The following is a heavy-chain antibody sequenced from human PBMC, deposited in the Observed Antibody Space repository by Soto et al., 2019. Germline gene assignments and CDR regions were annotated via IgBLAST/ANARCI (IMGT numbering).Heavy chain of an antibody. D-gene: IGHD3-10*01. CDR2: IYYSGST. V-gene: IGHV4-39*01. Sequence: SETLSLTCTVSGDSISSSGYYWGWIRQPPGKGLEWIGSIYYSGSTYYNPSLKSRVTISVDTSKNQFSLKLSSVTAADTAVYSCARQGAGYYGYVTWFDPWGQGTLVTVSS. CDR1: GDSISSSGYY. J-gene: IGHJ5*02. CDR3: ARQGAGYYGYVTWFDP.